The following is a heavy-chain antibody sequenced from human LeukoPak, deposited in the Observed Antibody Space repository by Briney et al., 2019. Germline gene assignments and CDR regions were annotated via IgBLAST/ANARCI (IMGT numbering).Heavy chain of an antibody. Sequence: GGSLRLSCAASGFSFWSYGMCWVRQAPGEGVEWVSTTTGSGASTSYPDSVKGRFPISRDNSKNTLQLQMNSLRAEDTAVYYCARRDVVVTGHYFDYWGQGILVTVSS. CDR1: GFSFWSYG. CDR3: ARRDVVVTGHYFDY. D-gene: IGHD2-21*02. V-gene: IGHV3-23*01. J-gene: IGHJ4*02. CDR2: TTGSGAST.